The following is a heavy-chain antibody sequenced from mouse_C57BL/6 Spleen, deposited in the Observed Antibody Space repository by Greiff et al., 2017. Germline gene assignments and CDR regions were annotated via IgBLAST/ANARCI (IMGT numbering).Heavy chain of an antibody. Sequence: VKLPESGAELVKPGASVKISCKASGYAFSSSWMNWVKQRTGKGLEWIGQLYPGDGDTNYNGKFKGKATLTADKSSSTAYMQLSSLTSEASAVYFCAREDGLRREGYSMDYWGQGTSVTVAS. D-gene: IGHD2-4*01. CDR2: LYPGDGDT. CDR3: AREDGLRREGYSMDY. V-gene: IGHV1-80*01. J-gene: IGHJ4*01. CDR1: GYAFSSSW.